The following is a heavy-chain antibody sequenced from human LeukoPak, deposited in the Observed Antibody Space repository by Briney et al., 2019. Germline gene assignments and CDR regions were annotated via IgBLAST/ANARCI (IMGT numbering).Heavy chain of an antibody. CDR2: ISSSDSTI. Sequence: PGGSLRLSCAASGFTSSSYEVSWVRQAPGKGLEWVSYISSSDSTIYSADSVKGRFTISRDNAKASLYLQRNSLRAEDTAVYYCARVRATGFDYWGQGTLVTVSS. CDR1: GFTSSSYE. D-gene: IGHD1-26*01. V-gene: IGHV3-48*03. CDR3: ARVRATGFDY. J-gene: IGHJ4*02.